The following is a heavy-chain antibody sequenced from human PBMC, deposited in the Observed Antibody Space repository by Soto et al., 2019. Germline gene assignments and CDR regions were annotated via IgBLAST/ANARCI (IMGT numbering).Heavy chain of an antibody. Sequence: QVQLVESGGGVVQPGRSLRLSCAASGFTFSSYGMHWVRQAPGKGLEWVAVISYDGSNKYYADSVKGRFTISRDNSKNALYLQMNSLGAEDTAVYYCAKDATYSGYDSSGYGMDVWGQGTTVTVSS. CDR1: GFTFSSYG. CDR3: AKDATYSGYDSSGYGMDV. D-gene: IGHD5-12*01. V-gene: IGHV3-30*18. J-gene: IGHJ6*02. CDR2: ISYDGSNK.